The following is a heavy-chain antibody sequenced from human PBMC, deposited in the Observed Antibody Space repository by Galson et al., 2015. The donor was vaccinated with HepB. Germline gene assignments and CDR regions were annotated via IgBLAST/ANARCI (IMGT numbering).Heavy chain of an antibody. V-gene: IGHV3-30*03. CDR2: ISYHGKYK. CDR1: GFRFSGRS. CDR3: ARDKKDTWFGNYDFLGMDV. D-gene: IGHD3-10*01. Sequence: SLRLSCAASGFRFSGRSMHWVRQAPGKGPEWIGVISYHGKYKYYSDSTTGRFTISRDNSGNTLFLQIDSLRPDDTAVYYCARDKKDTWFGNYDFLGMDVWGQGATVIGSS. J-gene: IGHJ6*02.